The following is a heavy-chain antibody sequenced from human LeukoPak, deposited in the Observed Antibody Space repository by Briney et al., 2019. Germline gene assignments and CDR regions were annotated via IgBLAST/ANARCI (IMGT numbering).Heavy chain of an antibody. J-gene: IGHJ4*02. V-gene: IGHV1-2*02. CDR1: GYTFTSYY. D-gene: IGHD3-9*01. CDR2: INPNSGGT. Sequence: ASVKVSCKASGYTFTSYYMHWVRQAPGQGLEWMGWINPNSGGTNYAQKFQGRVTMTRDTSISTAYMELSRLRSDDTAVYYCARGNYDILTGYPTGYFDYWGQGTLVTVSS. CDR3: ARGNYDILTGYPTGYFDY.